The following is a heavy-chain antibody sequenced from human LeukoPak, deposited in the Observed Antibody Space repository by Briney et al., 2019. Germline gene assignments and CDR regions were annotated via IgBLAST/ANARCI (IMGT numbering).Heavy chain of an antibody. CDR2: INPNSGGT. V-gene: IGHV1-2*02. D-gene: IGHD2-2*01. Sequence: ASVKVSCKASGYTFTGYYMHWVRQAPGQGLEWMGWINPNSGGTNYAQKFQGRVTMTRDTSISTAYMELSSLRSEDTAVYYCAKDHSLPFKPAARATQPDYWGQGTLVTVSS. J-gene: IGHJ4*02. CDR3: AKDHSLPFKPAARATQPDY. CDR1: GYTFTGYY.